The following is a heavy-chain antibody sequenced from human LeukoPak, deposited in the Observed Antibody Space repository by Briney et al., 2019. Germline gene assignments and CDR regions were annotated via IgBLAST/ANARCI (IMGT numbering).Heavy chain of an antibody. CDR1: GFTFSSYE. D-gene: IGHD3-10*02. V-gene: IGHV3-48*03. CDR2: ISDSGGTL. J-gene: IGHJ6*04. Sequence: GGSLRLSCAASGFTFSSYEMNWVRQAPGKGLEWVSYISDSGGTLYYADSVRGRFTISRDNAKNSLYLQMNSLRAEDTAVYYCAELGITMIGGVWGKGTTVTISS. CDR3: AELGITMIGGV.